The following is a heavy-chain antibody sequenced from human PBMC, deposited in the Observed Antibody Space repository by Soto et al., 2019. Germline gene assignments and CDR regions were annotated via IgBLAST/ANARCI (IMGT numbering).Heavy chain of an antibody. CDR3: ARGEGAGLFGMDV. CDR1: GFMFSDYW. Sequence: EVQLVESGGDLVQPGGSLRLSCEASGFMFSDYWMTWVRQAPGKGLEWVANIKQDGSEKYYVDSVKGRFTISRDNTKNSLYLQMSSLRAEDTAVYYCARGEGAGLFGMDVWGQGTTDTVSS. J-gene: IGHJ6*02. D-gene: IGHD1-26*01. CDR2: IKQDGSEK. V-gene: IGHV3-7*03.